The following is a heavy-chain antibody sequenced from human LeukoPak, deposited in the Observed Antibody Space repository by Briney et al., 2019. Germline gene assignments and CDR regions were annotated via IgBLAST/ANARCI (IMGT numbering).Heavy chain of an antibody. CDR1: GFTVSSNY. CDR3: ASGYSSSWYLGWAWFDP. CDR2: IYSGGST. D-gene: IGHD6-13*01. J-gene: IGHJ5*02. Sequence: GGSLRLSCAASGFTVSSNYMSWVRQAPGKGLEWVSVIYSGGSTYYADSVKGRFTISRDNSKNTLYLQMNSLGAEDTAVYYCASGYSSSWYLGWAWFDPWGQGTLVTVSS. V-gene: IGHV3-66*02.